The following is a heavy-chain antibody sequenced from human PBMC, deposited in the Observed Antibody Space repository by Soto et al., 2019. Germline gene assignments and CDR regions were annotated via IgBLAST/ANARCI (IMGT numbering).Heavy chain of an antibody. CDR1: GGSISSGDYY. CDR2: IYYSGST. Sequence: QVQLQESGPGLVKPSQTLSLTCTVSGGSISSGDYYWSWIRQPPGTGLEWIGYIYYSGSTYYNPSLKSRVTISVDTSKNQFSLKLSSVTAADTAVYYCARVRWFGELDPYYFDYWGQGTLVTVSS. D-gene: IGHD3-10*01. CDR3: ARVRWFGELDPYYFDY. J-gene: IGHJ4*02. V-gene: IGHV4-30-4*01.